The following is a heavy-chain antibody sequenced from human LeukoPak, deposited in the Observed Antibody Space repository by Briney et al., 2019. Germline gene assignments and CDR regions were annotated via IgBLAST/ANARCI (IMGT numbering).Heavy chain of an antibody. CDR1: EFTFSRYA. V-gene: IGHV3-23*01. D-gene: IGHD5-12*01. Sequence: GGSLRLSCAAPEFTFSRYAMTWVRQAPGKGLEWVSSITSRDGRTAYTDSVKGRFTVSRDNSKNTLYLQMNSLRVEDTAVYYCAKDPNGGYVGAFDFWGQGTLVTVSS. CDR3: AKDPNGGYVGAFDF. J-gene: IGHJ3*01. CDR2: ITSRDGRT.